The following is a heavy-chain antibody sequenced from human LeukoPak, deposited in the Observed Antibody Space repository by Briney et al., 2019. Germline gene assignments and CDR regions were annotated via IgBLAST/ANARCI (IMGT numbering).Heavy chain of an antibody. V-gene: IGHV3-7*01. Sequence: GGSLRLSCVASGVTFGNYWMSWVRQAPGKRLEWVANIKQDESEKYYVDSVKGRFTISRDNAKNSLYLQMNSLRAEDTAVYYCARPGPIAVAYRPSWFDPWGQGTLVTVSS. CDR3: ARPGPIAVAYRPSWFDP. CDR1: GVTFGNYW. J-gene: IGHJ5*02. CDR2: IKQDESEK. D-gene: IGHD6-19*01.